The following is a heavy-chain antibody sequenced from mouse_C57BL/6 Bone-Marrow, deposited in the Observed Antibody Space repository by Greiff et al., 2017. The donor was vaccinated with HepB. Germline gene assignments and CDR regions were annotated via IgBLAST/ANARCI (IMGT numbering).Heavy chain of an antibody. Sequence: VQLKQSGPELVKPGASVKIPCKASGYTFTDYNMDWVKQSHGKSLEWIGDINPNNGGTIYNQKFKGKATLTVNKSSSTAYMELRSLTSEDTAVYYCAKGTGEGGGYFDYWGQGTTLTVSS. CDR3: AKGTGEGGGYFDY. V-gene: IGHV1-18*01. CDR2: INPNNGGT. D-gene: IGHD2-14*01. CDR1: GYTFTDYN. J-gene: IGHJ2*01.